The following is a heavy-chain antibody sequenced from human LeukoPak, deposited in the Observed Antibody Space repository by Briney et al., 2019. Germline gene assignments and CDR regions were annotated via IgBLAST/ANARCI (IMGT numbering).Heavy chain of an antibody. CDR3: ARGEGGSSWYRSFDY. J-gene: IGHJ4*02. D-gene: IGHD6-13*01. Sequence: ASVKVSCRASGYTFTGYYMHWVRQAPGQGLEWMGWISAYNGNTNYAQKLQGRVTMTTDTSTSTAYMELRSLRSDDTAVYYCARGEGGSSWYRSFDYWGQGTLVTVSS. CDR2: ISAYNGNT. V-gene: IGHV1-18*04. CDR1: GYTFTGYY.